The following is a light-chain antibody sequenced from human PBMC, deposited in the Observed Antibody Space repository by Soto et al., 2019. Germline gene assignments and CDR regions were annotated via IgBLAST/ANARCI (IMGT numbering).Light chain of an antibody. CDR3: QHYGSSPPMYT. CDR2: GTS. V-gene: IGKV3-20*01. CDR1: QSVSTTY. J-gene: IGKJ2*01. Sequence: EIVLTQSPGTLSLSPGERATLSCRASQSVSTTYLGWYQQKPGQAPRLLVYGTSRRATGIPDRFSGSGSGTDFTLTISSLEPADFAVYYCQHYGSSPPMYTFGQGTKLEIK.